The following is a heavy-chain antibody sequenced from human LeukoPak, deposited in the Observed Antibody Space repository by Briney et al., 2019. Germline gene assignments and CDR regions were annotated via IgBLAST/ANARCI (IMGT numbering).Heavy chain of an antibody. V-gene: IGHV4-61*02. Sequence: SETLSHTCTVSGGSISSGSYYWSWIRQPAGKGLEWIGRIYTSGSTNYNPSLKSRVTISVDTSKNQFSLKLSSVTAADTAVYYCARGNSGLEAPYYYYMDVWGKGTTVTVSS. CDR1: GGSISSGSYY. J-gene: IGHJ6*03. CDR3: ARGNSGLEAPYYYYMDV. D-gene: IGHD3-10*01. CDR2: IYTSGST.